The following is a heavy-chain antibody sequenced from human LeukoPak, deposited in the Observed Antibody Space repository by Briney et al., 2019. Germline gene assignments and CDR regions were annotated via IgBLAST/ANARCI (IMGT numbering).Heavy chain of an antibody. D-gene: IGHD3-3*01. V-gene: IGHV4-4*02. CDR1: GGSISSSNW. Sequence: SGTLSLTCAVSGGSISSSNWWSWVRQPPGKGLEWIGEIYHSGSTNYNPSLKSRVTISVDKSKNQFSLKLSSVTAADTAVYYCARVHIWSGYYGAFDYWGQGTLVTVSS. CDR2: IYHSGST. J-gene: IGHJ4*02. CDR3: ARVHIWSGYYGAFDY.